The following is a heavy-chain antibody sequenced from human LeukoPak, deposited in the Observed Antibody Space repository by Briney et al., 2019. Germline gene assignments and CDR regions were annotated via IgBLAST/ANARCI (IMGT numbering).Heavy chain of an antibody. J-gene: IGHJ4*02. CDR2: ISGSGAGT. CDR1: GFTFSSYA. V-gene: IGHV3-23*01. CDR3: AKMVREFYTISYYFDY. D-gene: IGHD2-8*01. Sequence: GGSLRPSCAVPGFTFSSYAMNWTRQAPGKGLEWVSGISGSGAGTYYADSVKGRFTISRDNSKNTLYLQMNSLRAEDTAVYYCAKMVREFYTISYYFDYWGQGTLVTVSS.